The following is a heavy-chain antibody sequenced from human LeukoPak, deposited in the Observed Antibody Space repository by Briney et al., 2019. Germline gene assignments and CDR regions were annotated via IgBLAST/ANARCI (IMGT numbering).Heavy chain of an antibody. CDR3: VVYKYILSWSAFDF. CDR1: GFTSTTAW. CDR2: IRQDGSDK. V-gene: IGHV3-7*01. Sequence: GGSLRLSCAISGFTSTTAWMTWVRQAPGKGLEWVADIRQDGSDKYYVDAVKGRFIISRDNAKKSVSLHMNNLRVEDTAVYYCVVYKYILSWSAFDFWGRGTMVTVSS. J-gene: IGHJ3*01. D-gene: IGHD6-13*01.